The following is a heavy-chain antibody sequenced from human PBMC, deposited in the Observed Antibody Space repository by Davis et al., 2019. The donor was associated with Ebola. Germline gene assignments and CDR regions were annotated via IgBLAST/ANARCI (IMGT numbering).Heavy chain of an antibody. CDR1: GFTFSSYA. J-gene: IGHJ6*02. Sequence: GGSLRLSCAASGFTFSSYAMSWVRQAPGKGLEWVSVIYNGGSTYYADSVKGRFTISRDNSKNTLYLLMNSLRAEDTAVYFCARQLPYYSYGMDVWGQGTTVTVSS. D-gene: IGHD2-2*01. CDR3: ARQLPYYSYGMDV. V-gene: IGHV3-23*01. CDR2: IYNGGST.